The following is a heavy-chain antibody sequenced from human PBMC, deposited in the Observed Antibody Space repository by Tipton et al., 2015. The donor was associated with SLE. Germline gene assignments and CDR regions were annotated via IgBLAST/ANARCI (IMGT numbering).Heavy chain of an antibody. D-gene: IGHD2-2*01. CDR1: GYSINSGYY. CDR3: AAGYCSSVSCQREYFQH. V-gene: IGHV4-38-2*02. CDR2: IYHSGSI. J-gene: IGHJ1*01. Sequence: LRLSCTVSGYSINSGYYWGWIRQPPGKGLEWIGTIYHSGSIYYNPPLKSRVTISVDTSKNQFSLKLNSVTAADTAVYYCAAGYCSSVSCQREYFQHWGQGTLVTVSS.